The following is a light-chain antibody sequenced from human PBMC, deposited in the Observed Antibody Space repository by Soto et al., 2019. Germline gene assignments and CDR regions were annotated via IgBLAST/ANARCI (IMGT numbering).Light chain of an antibody. Sequence: QAVVTQEPSLTVSPGGTVTLTCGSTTGAVTSSHYPYWFQQKPGQAPRTLIYDTSNKHSWAPARCSGSLLGGKAALTLAGAQTDDEADYYCLLSYSGTSWVFGGGTKVTVL. J-gene: IGLJ3*02. CDR3: LLSYSGTSWV. V-gene: IGLV7-46*01. CDR2: DTS. CDR1: TGAVTSSHY.